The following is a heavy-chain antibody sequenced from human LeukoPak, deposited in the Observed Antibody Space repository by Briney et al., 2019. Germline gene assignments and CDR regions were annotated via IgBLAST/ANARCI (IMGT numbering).Heavy chain of an antibody. D-gene: IGHD5-12*01. CDR2: INQDGSEE. CDR1: GFTFSNYW. J-gene: IGHJ4*02. Sequence: GGSLRLSCAASGFTFSNYWMSWVRQAPGKGLEWVAHINQDGSEEHYMDSVKARFIISRDNAKNSLSLQMDSLRAEDTAVYYCVRDGGVSGYDLLDYWGQGTLVTVSA. V-gene: IGHV3-7*01. CDR3: VRDGGVSGYDLLDY.